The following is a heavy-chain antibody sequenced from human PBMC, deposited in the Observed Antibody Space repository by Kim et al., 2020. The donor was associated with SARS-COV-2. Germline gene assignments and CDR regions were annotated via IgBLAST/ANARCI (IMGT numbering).Heavy chain of an antibody. CDR3: VKSVARGGYLYECGCDY. D-gene: IGHD5-12*01. CDR2: ISGSGRHT. CDR1: GFTFSSYA. J-gene: IGHJ4*01. V-gene: IGHV3-23*01. Sequence: GGSLRLSCAASGFTFSSYAMSWVRQAPGKGLEWVSDISGSGRHTYFADSVKGRFTISRDNSRNSVHLQMTSLSAEDTAVYLCVKSVARGGYLYECGCDY.